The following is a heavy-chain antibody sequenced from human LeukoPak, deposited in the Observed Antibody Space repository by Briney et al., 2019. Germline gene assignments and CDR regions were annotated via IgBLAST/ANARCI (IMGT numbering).Heavy chain of an antibody. CDR1: GFTFSSYG. CDR3: ARGALGGYYNFDY. J-gene: IGHJ4*02. Sequence: GGSLRLSCAASGFTFSSYGMSWVRQAPGKGLEWVSAISGSGGSTYYADSVKGRFTISRDNSKNTLYLQMNSLRAEDTAVYYCARGALGGYYNFDYWGQGTLVTVSS. V-gene: IGHV3-23*01. CDR2: ISGSGGST. D-gene: IGHD3-22*01.